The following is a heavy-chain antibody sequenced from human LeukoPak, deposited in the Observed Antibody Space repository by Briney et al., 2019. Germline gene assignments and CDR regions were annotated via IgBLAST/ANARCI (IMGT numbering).Heavy chain of an antibody. D-gene: IGHD2-15*01. J-gene: IGHJ4*02. CDR2: TSSSSSTI. Sequence: GGSLRLSCAASGFTFSSYSMNWVRQAPGKELEWVSYTSSSSSTIYYADSVKGRFTISRDNAKNSLYLQMNSLRAADTAVYYCARDSGRDIVVVVAAITFDYWGQGTLVTVSS. V-gene: IGHV3-48*04. CDR3: ARDSGRDIVVVVAAITFDY. CDR1: GFTFSSYS.